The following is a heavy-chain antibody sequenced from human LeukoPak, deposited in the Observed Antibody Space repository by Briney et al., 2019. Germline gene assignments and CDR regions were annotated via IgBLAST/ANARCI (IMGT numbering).Heavy chain of an antibody. V-gene: IGHV7-4-1*02. CDR2: INTNTGNP. CDR1: GYTFTSYD. D-gene: IGHD3-9*01. Sequence: GASVKVSCKASGYTFTSYDINWVRQATGQGLEWMGWINTNTGNPTYGQVFTGRCVFSLDTSVSTAYLQSRSLRAEDTAVYYCARVDLYLLHYYMDVWGKGTAVTVSS. J-gene: IGHJ6*03. CDR3: ARVDLYLLHYYMDV.